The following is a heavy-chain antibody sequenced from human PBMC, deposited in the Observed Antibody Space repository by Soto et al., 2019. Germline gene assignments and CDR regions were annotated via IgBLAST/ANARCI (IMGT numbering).Heavy chain of an antibody. CDR3: ARDALGAPTWYYYYYMDV. CDR2: ISSSSSTI. J-gene: IGHJ6*03. V-gene: IGHV3-48*01. CDR1: GFTFSSYS. D-gene: IGHD3-10*01. Sequence: GGSLRLSCAASGFTFSSYSMNWVRQAPGKGLEWVSYISSSSSTIYYADSVKGRFTISRDNAKNSLYLQMNSLRAEDTAVYYCARDALGAPTWYYYYYMDVWGKGTTVTVSS.